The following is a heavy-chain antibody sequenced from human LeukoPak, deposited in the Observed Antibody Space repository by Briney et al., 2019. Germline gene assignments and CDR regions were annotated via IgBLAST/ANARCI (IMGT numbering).Heavy chain of an antibody. V-gene: IGHV3-30*02. CDR2: IWYGGSNK. CDR1: GFTFSSYG. CDR3: AKEDYSSSFDY. Sequence: GGSLRLSCAASGFTFSSYGMHWVRQAPGKGLEWVAVIWYGGSNKYYADSVKGRFTISRDNSKNTLYLQMNSLRAEDTAVYYCAKEDYSSSFDYWGQGTLVTVSS. J-gene: IGHJ4*02. D-gene: IGHD4-11*01.